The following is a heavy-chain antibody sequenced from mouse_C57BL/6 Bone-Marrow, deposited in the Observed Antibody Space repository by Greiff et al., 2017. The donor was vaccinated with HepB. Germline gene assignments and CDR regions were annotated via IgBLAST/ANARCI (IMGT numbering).Heavy chain of an antibody. D-gene: IGHD1-1*01. CDR2: IHPNSGST. Sequence: VQLQHPGAELVKPGASVKLSCKASGYTFTSYWMHWVKQRPGQGLEWIGMIHPNSGSTNYNEKFKSKATLTVDKSSSTAYMQLSSLTSEDSAVYYCHYGSSYVYYAMDYWGQGTSVTVSS. V-gene: IGHV1-64*01. J-gene: IGHJ4*01. CDR3: HYGSSYVYYAMDY. CDR1: GYTFTSYW.